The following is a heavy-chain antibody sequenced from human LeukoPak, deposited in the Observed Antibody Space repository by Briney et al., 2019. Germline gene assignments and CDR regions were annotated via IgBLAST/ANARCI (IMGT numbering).Heavy chain of an antibody. V-gene: IGHV3-64D*06. D-gene: IGHD3-10*01. CDR3: VKESEVTMVRGVPYFDY. CDR1: GFTSSSYA. CDR2: ISSNGGST. J-gene: IGHJ4*02. Sequence: GESLRLSCSASGFTSSSYAMHWVRQAPGKGLEYVSAISSNGGSTYYADSVKGRFTISRDNSKNTLYLQMSSLRAEDTAVYYCVKESEVTMVRGVPYFDYWGQGTLVTVSS.